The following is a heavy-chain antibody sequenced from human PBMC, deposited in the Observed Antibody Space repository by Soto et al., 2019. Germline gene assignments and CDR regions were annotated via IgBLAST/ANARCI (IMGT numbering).Heavy chain of an antibody. Sequence: GGSLRLSCAASGFIFSNAWMNWVRQAPGKGLEWVGRIKSKTDGGTTDYAAPVKGRFTISRDDSKNTLYLQMNSLKTEDTAVYYCTTGMPITYYYDSSGYQWGQGTLVTVSS. D-gene: IGHD3-22*01. CDR3: TTGMPITYYYDSSGYQ. V-gene: IGHV3-15*07. J-gene: IGHJ4*02. CDR1: GFIFSNAW. CDR2: IKSKTDGGTT.